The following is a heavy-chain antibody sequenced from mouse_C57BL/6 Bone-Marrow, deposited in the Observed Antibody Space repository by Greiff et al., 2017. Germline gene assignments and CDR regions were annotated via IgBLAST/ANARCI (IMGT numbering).Heavy chain of an antibody. D-gene: IGHD2-4*01. Sequence: EVQRVESGAELVRPGASVKLSCTASGFNIKDDYMHWVKQRPEQGLEWIGWIDPENGDTEYASKFQGKATITADTSSNTAYLQLSSLTSEDTAVYYCTTGIYYDYDEGDYWGQGTTLTVSS. V-gene: IGHV14-4*01. CDR2: IDPENGDT. CDR3: TTGIYYDYDEGDY. CDR1: GFNIKDDY. J-gene: IGHJ2*01.